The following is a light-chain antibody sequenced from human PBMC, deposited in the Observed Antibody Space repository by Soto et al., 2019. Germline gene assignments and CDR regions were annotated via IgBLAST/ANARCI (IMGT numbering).Light chain of an antibody. V-gene: IGKV1-5*01. CDR2: DVS. J-gene: IGKJ1*01. Sequence: DIQMTQSPSTLSASVGDRVTITCRASQSISNWLAWYQQKPGKAPKLLIYDVSRLESGVPSRFSGSGSVTEFIITISSLQPDDFATYYCQHYYSYPWTFGQGTKVEIK. CDR1: QSISNW. CDR3: QHYYSYPWT.